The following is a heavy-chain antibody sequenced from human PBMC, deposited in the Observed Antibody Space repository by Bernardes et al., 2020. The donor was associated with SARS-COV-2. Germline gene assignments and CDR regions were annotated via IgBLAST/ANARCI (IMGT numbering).Heavy chain of an antibody. V-gene: IGHV2-26*01. D-gene: IGHD3-22*01. J-gene: IGHJ4*02. CDR1: RFSLSNARMG. CDR2: IFSNDEK. Sequence: SGPTLVKPTETLTLTCTVSRFSLSNARMGVSWIRQPPGKALEWLAHIFSNDEKSYSTSLKSRLTISKDTSKSQVVLTMTNMDPVDTATYYCARERDSSGYYSHYYFDYWGQGTLVTVSS. CDR3: ARERDSSGYYSHYYFDY.